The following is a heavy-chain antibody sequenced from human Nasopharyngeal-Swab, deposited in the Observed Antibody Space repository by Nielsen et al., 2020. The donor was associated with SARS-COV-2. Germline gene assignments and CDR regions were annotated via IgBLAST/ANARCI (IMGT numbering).Heavy chain of an antibody. CDR3: ARGGVPGYYYYYYYMDV. J-gene: IGHJ6*03. Sequence: ASVKVSCKASGYTFTSYDINWVRQATGQGLEWMEWMNPNSGNTGYAQKFQGRVTMTRNTSISTAYMELSSLRSEDTAVYYCARGGVPGYYYYYYYMDVWGKGTTVTVSS. CDR1: GYTFTSYD. V-gene: IGHV1-8*01. D-gene: IGHD3-10*01. CDR2: MNPNSGNT.